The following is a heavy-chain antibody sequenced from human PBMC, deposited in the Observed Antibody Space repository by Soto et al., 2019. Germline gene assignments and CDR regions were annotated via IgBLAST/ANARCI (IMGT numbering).Heavy chain of an antibody. CDR1: EYTFTSYD. CDR2: VNPDTGNT. CDR3: ARGRHNRRERPRSPDY. Sequence: ASVKVSCKASEYTFTSYDINWVRQATGQGLEWLGWVNPDTGNTGYARRFQGRLIVTFDTSISTAYMELSSLTSEDTAVYYCARGRHNRRERPRSPDYWGQGTLVTVSS. J-gene: IGHJ4*02. V-gene: IGHV1-8*01. D-gene: IGHD1-20*01.